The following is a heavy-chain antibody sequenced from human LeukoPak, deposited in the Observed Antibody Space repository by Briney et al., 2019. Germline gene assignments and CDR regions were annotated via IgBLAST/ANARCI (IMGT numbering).Heavy chain of an antibody. J-gene: IGHJ5*02. CDR3: ARLAYCGGDCYSHWFDP. D-gene: IGHD2-21*02. CDR1: GYSFTNYL. Sequence: GESLKISCCVSGYSFTNYLMGWVRQMPGKGLEWMGIIHPGGSDTRYSPSFQGQVTISVDKSISTAYLQWSSLKASDTAIYYCARLAYCGGDCYSHWFDPWGQGTLVTVAS. CDR2: IHPGGSDT. V-gene: IGHV5-51*01.